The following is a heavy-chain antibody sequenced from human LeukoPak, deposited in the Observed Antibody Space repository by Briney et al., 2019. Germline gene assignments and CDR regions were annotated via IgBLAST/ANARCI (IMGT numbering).Heavy chain of an antibody. J-gene: IGHJ4*02. CDR3: AKGRNSGYDLGFDY. CDR1: GFTFSSYA. CDR2: ISGSGGST. V-gene: IGHV3-23*01. Sequence: GGSLRLSCAASGFTFSSYAMSWVRQAPGKGLEWVAAISGSGGSTYYADSVKGRFTISRDNSKNTLYLQMNSLRAEDTAVYYCAKGRNSGYDLGFDYWGQGTLVTVSS. D-gene: IGHD5-12*01.